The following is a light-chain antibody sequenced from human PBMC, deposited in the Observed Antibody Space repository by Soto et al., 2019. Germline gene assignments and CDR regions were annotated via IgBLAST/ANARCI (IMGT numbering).Light chain of an antibody. CDR1: QDISNY. J-gene: IGKJ1*01. CDR2: DGS. Sequence: DIQMTQSPSSLSASVGDRVTITCQASQDISNYLNWYQQKPGKAPKLVIYDGSTLETGVPSRFSGSGSETDFTFPISSLQPEDIATYYCQQYYSLPWTFGRGTKVEVK. V-gene: IGKV1-33*01. CDR3: QQYYSLPWT.